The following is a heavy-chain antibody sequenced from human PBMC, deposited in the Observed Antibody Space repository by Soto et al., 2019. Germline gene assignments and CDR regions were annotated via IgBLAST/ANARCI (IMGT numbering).Heavy chain of an antibody. CDR1: GFTFSAYA. D-gene: IGHD2-15*01. CDR2: ISASGVAT. CDR3: AKDSLPEIHCKAGTCYHFDD. V-gene: IGHV3-23*01. Sequence: DVQLLESGGGLVQPGGSLRLSCATSGFTFSAYAMTWVRQAPGKGLEWVSTISASGVATYYADSVKGRFAISRDESNNTLSLQMNSLRAEDTGVYFCAKDSLPEIHCKAGTCYHFDDWGQGTPVTVSS. J-gene: IGHJ4*02.